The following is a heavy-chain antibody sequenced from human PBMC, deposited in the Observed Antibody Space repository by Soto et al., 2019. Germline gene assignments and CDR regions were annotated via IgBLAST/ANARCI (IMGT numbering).Heavy chain of an antibody. J-gene: IGHJ6*02. Sequence: GGSVKVSCKACGYAFTGYYMHLVRQAPGQGLEWMGWINPNSGGTNYAQKFQGRVTMTRDTSISTAYMDLSRLRSDDTAVYYCAREPGIADGIYGMDVWGQGTTVTVSS. CDR3: AREPGIADGIYGMDV. CDR1: GYAFTGYY. D-gene: IGHD6-13*01. CDR2: INPNSGGT. V-gene: IGHV1-2*02.